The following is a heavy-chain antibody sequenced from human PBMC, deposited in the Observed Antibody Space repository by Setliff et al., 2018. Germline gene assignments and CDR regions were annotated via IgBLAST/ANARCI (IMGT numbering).Heavy chain of an antibody. CDR3: ARARRGIAVADLVDY. J-gene: IGHJ4*02. Sequence: ASVKVSCKTSGYPFTNYGLSWVRQAPGQGLEWMGWINAGNGNTKYSQKFQGRVTITRDTSASTAYMELSSLRSEDTAVYYCARARRGIAVADLVDYWGQGTLVTVSS. CDR1: GYPFTNYG. V-gene: IGHV1-18*01. CDR2: INAGNGNT. D-gene: IGHD6-19*01.